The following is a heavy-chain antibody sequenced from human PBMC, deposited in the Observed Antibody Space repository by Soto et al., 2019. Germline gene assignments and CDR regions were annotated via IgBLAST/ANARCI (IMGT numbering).Heavy chain of an antibody. D-gene: IGHD2-15*01. CDR1: GGTFSSYA. Sequence: SVKVSCKASGGTFSSYAISWVRQAPGQGLEWMGGIIPIFGTANYAQKFQGRVTITADESTSTAYMELSRLRSDDTAVYYCARDGRENYYYYGMDVWGQGTTVTVSS. J-gene: IGHJ6*02. CDR3: ARDGRENYYYYGMDV. CDR2: IIPIFGTA. V-gene: IGHV1-69*13.